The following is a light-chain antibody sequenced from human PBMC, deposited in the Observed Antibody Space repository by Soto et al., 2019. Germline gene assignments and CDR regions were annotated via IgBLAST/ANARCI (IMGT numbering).Light chain of an antibody. CDR3: QQYNSFPYT. CDR1: QSISIW. CDR2: DAS. Sequence: DIQMTQSPSTLSASVGDRVTITCRASQSISIWLAWYHQKPGKAPKLLIYDASSLESGVPSKFSGSGSGTEFTLTITSLQPDDFATYYCQQYNSFPYTFGGGTKVEIK. J-gene: IGKJ4*01. V-gene: IGKV1-5*01.